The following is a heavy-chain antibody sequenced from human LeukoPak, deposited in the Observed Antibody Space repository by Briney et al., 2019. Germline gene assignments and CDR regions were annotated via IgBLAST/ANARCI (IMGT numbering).Heavy chain of an antibody. CDR1: GFTFSSYG. J-gene: IGHJ4*02. V-gene: IGHV3-33*06. D-gene: IGHD3-10*01. CDR2: IWYDGSNK. CDR3: AKDLYGEDY. Sequence: GRSLRLSCAASGFTFSSYGMHWVRQAPGKGLEWVAVIWYDGSNKYYADSVKGRFTITRDNSKNTLYPQMNSLRAEDTAVYYCAKDLYGEDYWGQGTLVTVSS.